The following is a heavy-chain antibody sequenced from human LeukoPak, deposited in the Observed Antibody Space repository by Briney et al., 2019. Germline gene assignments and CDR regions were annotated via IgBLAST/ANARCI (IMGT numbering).Heavy chain of an antibody. CDR3: AKYGSGSEYYYYMDV. J-gene: IGHJ6*03. CDR1: GYTFTGYY. Sequence: GASVKVSCKASGYTFTGYYMHWVRQAPGQGLEWMGWINPNSGGTNYAQKFQGRVTMTRDTSISTAYMELSRLRSDDTAVYYCAKYGSGSEYYYYMDVWGKGTTVTVSS. CDR2: INPNSGGT. D-gene: IGHD3-10*01. V-gene: IGHV1-2*02.